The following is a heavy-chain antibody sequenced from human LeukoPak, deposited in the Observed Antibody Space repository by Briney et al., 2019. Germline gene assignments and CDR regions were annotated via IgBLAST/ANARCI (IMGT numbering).Heavy chain of an antibody. V-gene: IGHV3-30*04. Sequence: GGSLRLSCAASGFTFSSYAMHWVRQAPGKGLEWVAVISYDGSNKYYADSVKGRFTISRDNSKNTLYLQMNSLRAEDTAVYYCAKLQPPDYWGQGTLVTVSS. CDR3: AKLQPPDY. J-gene: IGHJ4*02. CDR2: ISYDGSNK. D-gene: IGHD1-1*01. CDR1: GFTFSSYA.